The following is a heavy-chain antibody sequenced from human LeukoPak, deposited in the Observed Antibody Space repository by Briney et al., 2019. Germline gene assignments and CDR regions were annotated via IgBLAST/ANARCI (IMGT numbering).Heavy chain of an antibody. CDR3: ARLRATVTTP. CDR2: IYYSGST. V-gene: IGHV4-30-4*01. CDR1: GCSISSADYY. J-gene: IGHJ5*02. Sequence: SETLSLTCTLSGCSISSADYYWSWLRQPPGKGLEWIGYIYYSGSTYYNPSLKSRVTISVDTSKNQFSLNLSSVTAADTAVYYCARLRATVTTPWGKGNLVSVSS. D-gene: IGHD4-17*01.